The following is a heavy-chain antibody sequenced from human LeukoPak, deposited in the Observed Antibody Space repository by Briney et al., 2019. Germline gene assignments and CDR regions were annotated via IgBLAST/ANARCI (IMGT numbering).Heavy chain of an antibody. D-gene: IGHD3-22*01. CDR1: GFTFSSYA. CDR2: ISYDGSHI. CDR3: ASNYYDTSGCDY. V-gene: IGHV3-30*04. Sequence: GSLRLSCAASGFTFSSYAMHWVRQAPGKGLEWVAVISYDGSHIYYADSVKGRFTISRDNSKNTLYLQMNSLRAEDTAVYYCASNYYDTSGCDYWGQGTQVTVSS. J-gene: IGHJ4*02.